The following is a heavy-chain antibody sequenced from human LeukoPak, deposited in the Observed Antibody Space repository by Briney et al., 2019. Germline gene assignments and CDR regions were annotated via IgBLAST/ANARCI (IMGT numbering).Heavy chain of an antibody. D-gene: IGHD3-10*01. CDR2: INPNSGGT. CDR3: ARDEGYYGSGSYFDY. Sequence: ASVKVSCKASGYTFTGYYMHWVRQAPGQGLEWMGWINPNSGGTNYAQKFQGRVTMTRDTSTSTVYMELSSLRSEDTAVYYCARDEGYYGSGSYFDYWGQGTLVTVSS. J-gene: IGHJ4*02. CDR1: GYTFTGYY. V-gene: IGHV1-2*02.